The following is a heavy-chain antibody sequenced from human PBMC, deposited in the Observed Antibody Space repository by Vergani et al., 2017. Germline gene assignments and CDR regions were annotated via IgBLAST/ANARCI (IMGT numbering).Heavy chain of an antibody. CDR3: ASLRDYTGSGTYG. V-gene: IGHV1-2*02. D-gene: IGHD3-10*01. CDR1: GYYFTDNY. J-gene: IGHJ4*01. Sequence: QVQLVQSGAEVKKPGAAVKVSCKASGYYFTDNYLHWVRQAPGQGLEWMGRITPQNGGTQYAEKFKGRVTMTRDTSITTAYMELHGLTSEDTAIYYCASLRDYTGSGTYGWGRGTLVTVSS. CDR2: ITPQNGGT.